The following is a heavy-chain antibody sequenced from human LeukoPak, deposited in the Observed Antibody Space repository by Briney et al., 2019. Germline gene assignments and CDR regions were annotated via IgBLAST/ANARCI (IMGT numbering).Heavy chain of an antibody. Sequence: GASVKVSCKASGGTFSSYAISWVRQAPGQGLEWMGRIIPILGIANYAQKFQGRVTITADKSTSTAYMELSSLRSEDTAVYYCARAPGVPAARNYYYYMDVWGKGTTVTVSS. CDR2: IIPILGIA. CDR1: GGTFSSYA. CDR3: ARAPGVPAARNYYYYMDV. V-gene: IGHV1-69*04. J-gene: IGHJ6*03. D-gene: IGHD2-2*01.